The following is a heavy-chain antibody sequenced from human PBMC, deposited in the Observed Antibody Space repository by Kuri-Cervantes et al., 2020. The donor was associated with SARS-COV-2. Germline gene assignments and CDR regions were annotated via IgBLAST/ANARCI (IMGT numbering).Heavy chain of an antibody. D-gene: IGHD2-15*01. CDR1: GFTFSSYG. CDR3: ARYRVVVAAKWFDP. Sequence: GESLKISCAGSGFTFSSYGMHWVRQAPGKGLEWVAAISYDGCNKYYAESVKGRFTISRDNSKNTLYLQMNSLRADDAAVYYGARYRVVVAAKWFDPWGQGTLVTVSS. CDR2: ISYDGCNK. J-gene: IGHJ5*02. V-gene: IGHV3-30*03.